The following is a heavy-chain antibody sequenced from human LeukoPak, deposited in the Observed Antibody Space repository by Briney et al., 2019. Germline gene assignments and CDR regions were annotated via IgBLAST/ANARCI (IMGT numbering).Heavy chain of an antibody. Sequence: GGSLRLSCAASGFTFSSYEMTWVRQAPGKGLEWVSYISNSGRTIYYADSVKGRFTISRDNAKNSLYLQMNSLRAEDTAVYYCASVDTALVHFYGMDVWGQGTTVTVSS. CDR1: GFTFSSYE. V-gene: IGHV3-48*03. D-gene: IGHD5-18*01. J-gene: IGHJ6*02. CDR2: ISNSGRTI. CDR3: ASVDTALVHFYGMDV.